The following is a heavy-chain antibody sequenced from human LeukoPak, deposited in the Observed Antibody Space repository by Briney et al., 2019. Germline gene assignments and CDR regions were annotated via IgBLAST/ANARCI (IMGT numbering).Heavy chain of an antibody. Sequence: GGSLRLSCAASGSTVSSNYMTWVRQAPGKGLEWVSVIYTGDSAYYADSVKGRFTISRDNSKNTLSLQMNSLRAEDTAVYYCARDSPLYSYGAFDYWGQGTLVTVSS. CDR2: IYTGDSA. CDR1: GSTVSSNY. CDR3: ARDSPLYSYGAFDY. V-gene: IGHV3-53*01. D-gene: IGHD5-18*01. J-gene: IGHJ4*02.